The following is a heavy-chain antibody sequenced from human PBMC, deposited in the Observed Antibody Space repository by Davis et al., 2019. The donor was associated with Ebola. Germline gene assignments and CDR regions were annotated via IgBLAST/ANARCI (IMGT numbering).Heavy chain of an antibody. J-gene: IGHJ4*02. CDR3: ARSYSGSRIYDY. Sequence: GGSLRLSCAASGFTFDDYAMHWVRQAPGKGLEWVSGISWNSGSIGYADSVKGRFSISRDNAKNSLYLQMNGLRAEDTAVYYCARSYSGSRIYDYWGQGTLVTVSS. D-gene: IGHD1-26*01. CDR2: ISWNSGSI. CDR1: GFTFDDYA. V-gene: IGHV3-9*01.